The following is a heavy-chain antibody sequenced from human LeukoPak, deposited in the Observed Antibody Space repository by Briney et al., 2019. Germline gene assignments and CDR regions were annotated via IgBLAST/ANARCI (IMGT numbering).Heavy chain of an antibody. CDR3: ARVVGLNEWEPHY. CDR2: ISAYNGNT. V-gene: IGHV1-18*01. D-gene: IGHD1-26*01. CDR1: GYTFSIYA. Sequence: GASVKVSCKASGYTFSIYAISWVRQAPGQGLEWMGWISAYNGNTDYAQKFQGRVTMTTDTSTSTAYMELRSLRSDDTAMYYCARVVGLNEWEPHYWGQGTLVTVSS. J-gene: IGHJ4*02.